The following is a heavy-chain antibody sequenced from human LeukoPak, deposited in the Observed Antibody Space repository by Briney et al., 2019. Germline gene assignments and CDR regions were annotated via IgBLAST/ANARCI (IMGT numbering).Heavy chain of an antibody. V-gene: IGHV4-59*08. CDR3: ARRRYTSGYLDY. CDR1: GDSISGFY. Sequence: PSETLSLTCTVSGDSISGFYWSWSRQRPGKGLEWIGSIYYSGSTNYNPSLKSRVTMSIDTSKSQFSLKLTSVTAADTAVYYCARRRYTSGYLDYWGQGTLVTVSS. D-gene: IGHD3-22*01. J-gene: IGHJ4*02. CDR2: IYYSGST.